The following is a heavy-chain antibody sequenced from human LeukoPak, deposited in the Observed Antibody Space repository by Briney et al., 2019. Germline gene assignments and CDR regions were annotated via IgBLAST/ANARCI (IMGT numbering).Heavy chain of an antibody. V-gene: IGHV4-4*07. CDR1: GGSINNYY. CDR3: ARGRYCSADICSGGDAFDI. D-gene: IGHD2-15*01. J-gene: IGHJ3*02. Sequence: SETLSLTCTVSGGSINNYYWSWIRQPAGKGLEWIGGIYTRGSTNYNPSLKSRVTMSVDTSKNQFSLKLSSVTAADTAVYYCARGRYCSADICSGGDAFDIWGQGTMVSVSS. CDR2: IYTRGST.